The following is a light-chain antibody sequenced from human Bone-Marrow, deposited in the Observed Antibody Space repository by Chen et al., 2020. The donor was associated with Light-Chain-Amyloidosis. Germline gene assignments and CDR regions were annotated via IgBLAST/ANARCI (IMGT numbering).Light chain of an antibody. CDR2: LGS. CDR1: QSLLQSNGYKY. Sequence: DIVMTQSPLSLPVTPGEPASISCRSSQSLLQSNGYKYLDWYLQKPGQSPQLLIYLGSNRASGVPDRFSGSGSGTDFTLKIRRVEAEDVGVYYCMQALQAPWTFGQGTKVEIK. J-gene: IGKJ1*01. CDR3: MQALQAPWT. V-gene: IGKV2-28*01.